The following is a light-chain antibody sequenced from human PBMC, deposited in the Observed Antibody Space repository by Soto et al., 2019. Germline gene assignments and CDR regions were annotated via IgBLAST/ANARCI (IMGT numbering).Light chain of an antibody. J-gene: IGLJ1*01. V-gene: IGLV1-40*01. Sequence: QSVLTQPPSVSGAPGQRVTISCTGSSSNIGAGHDVHWYQQLPGTAPKLLIYGNGNRPSGVPDRFSGSKSGTSASLAITGLQAEDEADYYCQSYDSGLRRPEVFGTGTKVTV. CDR3: QSYDSGLRRPEV. CDR1: SSNIGAGHD. CDR2: GNG.